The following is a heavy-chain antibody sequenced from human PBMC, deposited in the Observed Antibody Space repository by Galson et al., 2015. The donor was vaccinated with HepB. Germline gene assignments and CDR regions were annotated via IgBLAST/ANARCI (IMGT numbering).Heavy chain of an antibody. CDR1: GFSLSTSGVG. D-gene: IGHD3-3*01. J-gene: IGHJ3*01. Sequence: PALVKPTQTLTLTCTFSGFSLSTSGVGVNWIRQPPGKAPEWLALIYWDDDKRYNPSLKGRVNISKDTSKNEVVLKMTDLDPLDTATYYCAHRHIETIFGVVLNGDAFDFWGRGTLVTVSS. V-gene: IGHV2-5*02. CDR3: AHRHIETIFGVVLNGDAFDF. CDR2: IYWDDDK.